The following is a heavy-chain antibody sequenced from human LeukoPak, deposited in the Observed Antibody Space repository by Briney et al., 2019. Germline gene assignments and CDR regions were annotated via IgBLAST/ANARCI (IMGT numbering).Heavy chain of an antibody. V-gene: IGHV4-4*02. J-gene: IGHJ4*02. D-gene: IGHD5-18*01. Sequence: PSEALSLTCAVSGGSISSSNWWSWVRQPPGKGLEWIGEIYHSGSTNYNPSLKSRVTISVDTSKNQFSLKLSSVTAADTAVYYCARGRRGYSYGRAFDYWGQGTLVTVSS. CDR1: GGSISSSNW. CDR3: ARGRRGYSYGRAFDY. CDR2: IYHSGST.